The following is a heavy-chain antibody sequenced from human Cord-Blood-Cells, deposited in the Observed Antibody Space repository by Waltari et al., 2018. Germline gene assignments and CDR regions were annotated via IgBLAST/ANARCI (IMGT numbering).Heavy chain of an antibody. CDR1: GFTVSSNY. J-gene: IGHJ3*02. CDR3: ARDPTGYDAFDI. Sequence: EVQLVETGGGLIQPGGSLRLSCAASGFTVSSNYMSWVRQAPGKGRDWVAVIYSGGSTYYADSGKGRFTISRDNSKNTLYLQMNSLRAEDTAVYYCARDPTGYDAFDIWGQGTMVTVFS. CDR2: IYSGGST. D-gene: IGHD3-9*01. V-gene: IGHV3-53*02.